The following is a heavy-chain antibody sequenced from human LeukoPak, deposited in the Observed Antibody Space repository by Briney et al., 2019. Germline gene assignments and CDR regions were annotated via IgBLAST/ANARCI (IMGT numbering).Heavy chain of an antibody. CDR3: ARVSFTIDY. CDR2: INHSGST. V-gene: IGHV4-34*01. CDR1: GGSFSGYY. Sequence: PSETLSLTCAVYGGSFSGYYWSWIRQPPGKGLEWIGEINHSGSTNYNPSLKSRVTLSVDTSKNQSSLKLSSVTAADTAVYYCARVSFTIDYWGQGTLVTVSS. D-gene: IGHD3-10*01. J-gene: IGHJ4*02.